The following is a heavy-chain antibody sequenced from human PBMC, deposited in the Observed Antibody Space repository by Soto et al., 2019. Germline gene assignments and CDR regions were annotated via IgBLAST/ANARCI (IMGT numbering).Heavy chain of an antibody. Sequence: QVQLVQSGAELRKPGASVKVSCKTSGYTSSNFDVSWVRQAPGQGLEWMGRISAYNNHTNYALNFQGRATSTPDTPTSTAYMELRSLRSDDAAFYYWVGCGSDCYEYGDAVDMWGQGTPVTVSS. CDR2: ISAYNNHT. V-gene: IGHV1-18*01. D-gene: IGHD2-21*01. CDR3: VGCGSDCYEYGDAVDM. J-gene: IGHJ3*02. CDR1: GYTSSNFD.